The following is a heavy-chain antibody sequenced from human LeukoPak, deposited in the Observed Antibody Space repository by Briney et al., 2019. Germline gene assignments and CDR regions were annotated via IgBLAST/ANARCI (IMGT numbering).Heavy chain of an antibody. CDR2: INHSGST. J-gene: IGHJ4*02. Sequence: SETLSLTCTVSGGSISSSSYYWSWIRQPPGKGLEWIGEINHSGSTNYNPSLKSRVTISVDTSKNQFSLKLSSVTAADTAVYYCARTPFQRAAAPYYFDYWGQGTLVTVSS. D-gene: IGHD2-2*01. CDR3: ARTPFQRAAAPYYFDY. V-gene: IGHV4-39*07. CDR1: GGSISSSSYY.